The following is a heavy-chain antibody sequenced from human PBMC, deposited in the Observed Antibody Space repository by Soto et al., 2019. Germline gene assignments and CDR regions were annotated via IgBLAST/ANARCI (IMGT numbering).Heavy chain of an antibody. CDR2: ISGTSSTT. V-gene: IGHV3-48*01. CDR1: GFSFNTYS. J-gene: IGHJ1*01. CDR3: AREAPTIGSQYFQH. D-gene: IGHD1-26*01. Sequence: GGSLRLSCAASGFSFNTYSMNWVRQAPGKGLEWLSYISGTSSTTYYADSVKGRFTISRDNAKNSLYLQMSSLRAEDTALYYCAREAPTIGSQYFQHWGQGTLVTVSS.